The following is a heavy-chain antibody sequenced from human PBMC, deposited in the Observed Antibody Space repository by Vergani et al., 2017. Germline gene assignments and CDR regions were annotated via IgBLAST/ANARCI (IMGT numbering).Heavy chain of an antibody. D-gene: IGHD3-10*01. V-gene: IGHV1-2*02. Sequence: QVQLVQSGAEVKKPGASVKFSCKASGYTFTGYYMHWVRQAPGQGLEWMGWINPNSGGTNYAQKFQGRVTMTRDTSISTAYMELSRLRSDDTAVYYCARDGYYGPDVPGWFDPWGQGTLVTVSS. CDR2: INPNSGGT. CDR1: GYTFTGYY. CDR3: ARDGYYGPDVPGWFDP. J-gene: IGHJ5*02.